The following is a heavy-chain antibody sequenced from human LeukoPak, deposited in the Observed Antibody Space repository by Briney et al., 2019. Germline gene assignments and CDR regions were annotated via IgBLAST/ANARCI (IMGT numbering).Heavy chain of an antibody. CDR1: GGSISSYY. D-gene: IGHD6-13*01. CDR3: ARGGPPHSAAADY. Sequence: SETLSLTCTVSGGSISSYYWSWIRQPPGKGLEWIGYIYYSGSTYYNPSLKSRVTISVDTSKNQFSLKLSSVTAADTAVYYCARGGPPHSAAADYWGQGTLVTVSS. V-gene: IGHV4-59*08. CDR2: IYYSGST. J-gene: IGHJ4*02.